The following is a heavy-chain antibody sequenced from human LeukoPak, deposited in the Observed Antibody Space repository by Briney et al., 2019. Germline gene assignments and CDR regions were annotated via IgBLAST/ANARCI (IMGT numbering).Heavy chain of an antibody. J-gene: IGHJ4*02. CDR3: ARVGIAVDGGDY. CDR2: ISSSSSYI. D-gene: IGHD6-19*01. V-gene: IGHV3-21*01. CDR1: GFPFSSYS. Sequence: KPGGSLRLSCAASGFPFSSYSMNWVRQAPGKGVEWVSSISSSSSYIYYADSVKGRFTISRDNAKNSLYLQMNSLRAEDTAVYYCARVGIAVDGGDYWGQGTLVTVSS.